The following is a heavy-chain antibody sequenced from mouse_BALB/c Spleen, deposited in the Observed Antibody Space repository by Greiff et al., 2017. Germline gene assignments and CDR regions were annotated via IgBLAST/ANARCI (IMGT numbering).Heavy chain of an antibody. Sequence: EVKLMESGGGLVQPGGSLRLSCATSGFTFPVYYMSWVRQPPGKALEWLGFIRNKANGYTTEYSASVKGRFTISRDNSQSILYLQMNTLRAEDSATYYCAREAYRFAYWGQGTLVTVSA. V-gene: IGHV7-3*02. CDR3: AREAYRFAY. CDR2: IRNKANGYTT. CDR1: GFTFPVYY. J-gene: IGHJ3*01.